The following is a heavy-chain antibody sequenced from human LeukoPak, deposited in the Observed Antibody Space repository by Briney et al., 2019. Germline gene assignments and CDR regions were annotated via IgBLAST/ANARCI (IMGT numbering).Heavy chain of an antibody. Sequence: PSETLSLTCSGYGGHFSENYWTWIRQPPGKGLEWIGEINHSGRTNYNPSLKSRVTISVDSSKNQFSLDLSSVTAADTAVYYCARGLGSSWYREYFQHWGQGTLVTVSS. CDR3: ARGLGSSWYREYFQH. J-gene: IGHJ1*01. CDR2: INHSGRT. V-gene: IGHV4-34*01. D-gene: IGHD6-13*01. CDR1: GGHFSENY.